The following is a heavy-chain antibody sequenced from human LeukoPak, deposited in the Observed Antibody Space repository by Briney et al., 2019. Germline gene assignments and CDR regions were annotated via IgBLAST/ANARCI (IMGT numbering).Heavy chain of an antibody. Sequence: GGSLRLSCAASGFTFSSYSMNWARQAPGKGLEWVSSISSSSSYIYYADSVKGRFTISRDNGKKSLYLQMNSLRAGDTALYYCVRDRYDSSGYYYGAFDMWGQGTMVTVAS. CDR3: VRDRYDSSGYYYGAFDM. CDR1: GFTFSSYS. CDR2: ISSSSSYI. J-gene: IGHJ3*02. D-gene: IGHD3-22*01. V-gene: IGHV3-21*04.